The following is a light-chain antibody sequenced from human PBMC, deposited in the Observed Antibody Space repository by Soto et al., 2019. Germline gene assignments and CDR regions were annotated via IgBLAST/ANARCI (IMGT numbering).Light chain of an antibody. CDR3: QSYDSSLSGSV. J-gene: IGLJ3*02. V-gene: IGLV1-40*01. CDR2: GNN. CDR1: TSNIGAGFD. Sequence: QSVLTQPPSVSGAPGQRVTISCSGSTSNIGAGFDVQWYQQLPGTAPKLLIYGNNNRPSGVPDRFSGSKSGTSASLAITGLRGEDESHYYCQSYDSSLSGSVFGGGTKVTVL.